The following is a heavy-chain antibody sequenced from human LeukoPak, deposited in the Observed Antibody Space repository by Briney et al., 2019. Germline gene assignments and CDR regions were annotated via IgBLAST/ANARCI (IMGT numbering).Heavy chain of an antibody. CDR3: AKAGIGVVGYFDY. CDR2: IRGSGGGT. J-gene: IGHJ4*02. CDR1: GFTFSSYS. Sequence: GGSLRLSCAASGFTFSSYSMNWVRQAPGKGLEWVSAIRGSGGGTYYADSVKGRFTISRDNSKNTLYLQMNSLRDEDTALYYCAKAGIGVVGYFDYWGQGTLVTVSS. D-gene: IGHD6-19*01. V-gene: IGHV3-23*01.